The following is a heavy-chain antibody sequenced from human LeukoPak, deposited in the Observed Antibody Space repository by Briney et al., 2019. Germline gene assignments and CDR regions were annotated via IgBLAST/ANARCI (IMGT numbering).Heavy chain of an antibody. CDR1: GGSISSYY. CDR2: IYYRGST. CDR3: AREGIVGATRVAFDI. V-gene: IGHV4-59*01. D-gene: IGHD1-26*01. J-gene: IGHJ3*02. Sequence: PSETLSLTCTVSGGSISSYYWSWIRQPPGKGLEWIGYIYYRGSTNYNPSLKSRVTISVDTSKNQFSLKLSSVTAADTAVYYCAREGIVGATRVAFDIWGQGTMVTVSS.